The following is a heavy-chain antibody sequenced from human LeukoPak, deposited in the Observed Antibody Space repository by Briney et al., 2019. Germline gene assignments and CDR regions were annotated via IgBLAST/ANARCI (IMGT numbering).Heavy chain of an antibody. J-gene: IGHJ4*02. CDR2: ISGSGSST. D-gene: IGHD6-19*01. CDR1: GFTFTTYA. V-gene: IGHV3-23*01. CDR3: AQRIAVPGTTLRYFDS. Sequence: PGGSLRLSCGASGFTFTTYAMTWVRQAPGKGLEWVSAISGSGSSTYYADSVKGRFTISRDNSKNTLYLQMNSLRAEDAAVYYYAQRIAVPGTTLRYFDSWGQGTLVTVSS.